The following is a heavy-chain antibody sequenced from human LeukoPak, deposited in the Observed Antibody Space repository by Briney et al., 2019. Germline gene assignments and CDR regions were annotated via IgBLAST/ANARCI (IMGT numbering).Heavy chain of an antibody. D-gene: IGHD4-17*01. J-gene: IGHJ4*02. CDR3: ANYGDYQYFDY. CDR1: GFPFINYV. Sequence: PGGSLRLSCAASGFPFINYVMHWVRQAPGKGLEGVAVISYDATNKYYADSVKGRFTISRDNSKNTLYLQMNSLKTDDTAVYYCANYGDYQYFDYWGQGTPVTVSS. CDR2: ISYDATNK. V-gene: IGHV3-30*18.